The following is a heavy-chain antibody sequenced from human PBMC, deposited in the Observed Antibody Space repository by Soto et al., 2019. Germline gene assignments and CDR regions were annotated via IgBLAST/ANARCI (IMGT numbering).Heavy chain of an antibody. Sequence: PSETLSLTCTVSGGSISSYYWSWIRQPPGKGLEWIGYIYYSGSTNYNPSLKSRVTISVDTSNNQFSLKLSSVTAADTAVYYCARGHYIWGTFGYWGQGTLVTVSS. V-gene: IGHV4-59*01. CDR1: GGSISSYY. CDR2: IYYSGST. J-gene: IGHJ4*02. D-gene: IGHD3-16*01. CDR3: ARGHYIWGTFGY.